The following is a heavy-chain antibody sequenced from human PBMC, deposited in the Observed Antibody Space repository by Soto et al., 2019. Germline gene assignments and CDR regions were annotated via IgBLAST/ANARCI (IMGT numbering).Heavy chain of an antibody. CDR1: GGSISSYY. Sequence: SETLSLTCTVSGGSISSYYWSWIRQPPGKGLEWIGYIYYSGSTIYNPSLRGRIRISLDTSRSQFSLMLTSVTAADTAVYYCARLPNIGPNPPFDHWGQGILVTVSS. D-gene: IGHD2-15*01. CDR2: IYYSGST. CDR3: ARLPNIGPNPPFDH. V-gene: IGHV4-59*08. J-gene: IGHJ4*02.